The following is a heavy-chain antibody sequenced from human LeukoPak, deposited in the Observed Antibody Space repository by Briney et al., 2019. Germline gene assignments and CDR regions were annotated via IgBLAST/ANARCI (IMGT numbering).Heavy chain of an antibody. V-gene: IGHV3-33*01. J-gene: IGHJ4*02. CDR1: GFTFSSYG. D-gene: IGHD3-22*01. Sequence: GGSLRLSCAASGFTFSSYGMHWVRQAPGKGLEWVAVIWYDGSNKYYADSVKGRFTISRDNSKNTLYLQMNSLRAEDTAVYYCARGYYDSSGFGYWGQGTLVTVSS. CDR2: IWYDGSNK. CDR3: ARGYYDSSGFGY.